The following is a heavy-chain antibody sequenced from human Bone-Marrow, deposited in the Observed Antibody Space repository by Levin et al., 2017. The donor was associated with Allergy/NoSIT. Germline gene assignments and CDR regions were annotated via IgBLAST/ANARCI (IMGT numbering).Heavy chain of an antibody. CDR2: INHSGST. J-gene: IGHJ3*02. V-gene: IGHV4-34*01. CDR3: AGSSGWYRALGAFDI. D-gene: IGHD6-19*01. Sequence: SQTLSLTCAVYGGSFSGSYWSWIRQPPGKGLEWIGEINHSGSTNYNPSLKSRVTISVDTSKNQFSLKLSSVTAADTAVYYCAGSSGWYRALGAFDIWGQGTMVTVSS. CDR1: GGSFSGSY.